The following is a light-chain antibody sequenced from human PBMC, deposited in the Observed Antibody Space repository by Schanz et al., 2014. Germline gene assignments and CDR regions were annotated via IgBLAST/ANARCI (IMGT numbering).Light chain of an antibody. CDR1: SSDVGGYNY. Sequence: QSALTQPASVSGSPGQSITISCTGTSSDVGGYNYVSWYQQHPGKAPKLMIYEVSNRPSGVSNRFSGSKSGNTASLTISGLQAEDEADYYCSSYAGSINWVFGGGTKLTVL. CDR3: SSYAGSINWV. V-gene: IGLV2-14*01. J-gene: IGLJ3*02. CDR2: EVS.